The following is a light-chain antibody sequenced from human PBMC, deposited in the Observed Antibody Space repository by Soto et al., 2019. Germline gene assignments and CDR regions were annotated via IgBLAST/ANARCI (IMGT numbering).Light chain of an antibody. CDR1: NIGTKT. V-gene: IGLV3-21*04. J-gene: IGLJ2*01. CDR3: QLYDSGSDHVV. Sequence: SYELTQPPSVSVAPGKTATITCGGNNIGTKTVHWYQQKPGQAPVLVIYYDVDRPSGIPERFSGSNSGNTATLTISRVEAVDEADYYCQLYDSGSDHVVFGGGTKLTVL. CDR2: YDV.